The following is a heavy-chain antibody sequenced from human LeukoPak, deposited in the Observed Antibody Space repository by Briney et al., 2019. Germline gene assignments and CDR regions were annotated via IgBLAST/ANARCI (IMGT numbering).Heavy chain of an antibody. CDR2: TYDSGDT. D-gene: IGHD6-19*01. J-gene: IGHJ4*02. CDR3: ARLARPSSGWSIFDY. V-gene: IGHV4-59*08. Sequence: SETLSLTCTVSGGSITSYYWSWIRQPPGKGLEWIGFTYDSGDTTSNPSLKSRVTISVDTSKEYFSLKLSYVTAADTAVYYCARLARPSSGWSIFDYRGQGTLVTVSS. CDR1: GGSITSYY.